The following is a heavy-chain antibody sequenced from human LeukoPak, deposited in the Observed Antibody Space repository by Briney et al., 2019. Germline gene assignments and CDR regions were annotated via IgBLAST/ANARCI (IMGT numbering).Heavy chain of an antibody. J-gene: IGHJ4*02. Sequence: GGSLRLSCAASGFIFSSSAMTWVRQAPGKGLEWVSGTSGSGGTTYYADSVKGRFTISRDNSKNTLYLQMNSLRAEDTAVYYCAKNGFGDYVLWDNWGQGTLVTVSS. CDR3: AKNGFGDYVLWDN. CDR1: GFIFSSSA. CDR2: TSGSGGTT. D-gene: IGHD4-17*01. V-gene: IGHV3-23*01.